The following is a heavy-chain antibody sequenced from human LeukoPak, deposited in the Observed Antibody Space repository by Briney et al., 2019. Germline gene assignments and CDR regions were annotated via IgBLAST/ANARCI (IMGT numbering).Heavy chain of an antibody. CDR2: IYYSGST. J-gene: IGHJ3*02. D-gene: IGHD3-9*01. V-gene: IGHV4-59*01. CDR1: GGSISSYY. CDR3: ARGGYYDILTGTDAFDI. Sequence: SETLSLTCTVSGGSISSYYWSWIRQPPGKGLEWIGYIYYSGSTNYNPSLKSRVTISVDTSKNQFSLKLSSVTAADTAVYYCARGGYYDILTGTDAFDIWGQGTMVTVSS.